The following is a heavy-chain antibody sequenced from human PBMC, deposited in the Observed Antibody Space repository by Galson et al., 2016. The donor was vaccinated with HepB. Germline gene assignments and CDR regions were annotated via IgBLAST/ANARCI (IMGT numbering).Heavy chain of an antibody. V-gene: IGHV3-7*01. CDR2: IKQDGSEK. D-gene: IGHD5-24*01. Sequence: SLRLSCAASGFTFSSYSMTWVRQAPGKGLEWVANIKQDGSEKYYVDSVKGRFTISRDNAKNSPYVQMNSLRVEDTALYYCARDPGYITAAPFFDYWGQGTLVTVSS. J-gene: IGHJ4*02. CDR1: GFTFSSYS. CDR3: ARDPGYITAAPFFDY.